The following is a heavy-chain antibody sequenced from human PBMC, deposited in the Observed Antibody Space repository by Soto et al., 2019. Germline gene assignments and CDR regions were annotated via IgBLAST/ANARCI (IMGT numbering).Heavy chain of an antibody. CDR1: GYIFSTYT. D-gene: IGHD3-22*01. Sequence: SVKVSCNASGYIFSTYTMHWVRQAPGQRLEWMGWINAANGNTKYSQNFQGRVTISRDTSASTAYLELSSLRSEDTAVYYCARVSFETSGYADYWGQGTLVTVSS. CDR2: INAANGNT. J-gene: IGHJ4*02. CDR3: ARVSFETSGYADY. V-gene: IGHV1-3*01.